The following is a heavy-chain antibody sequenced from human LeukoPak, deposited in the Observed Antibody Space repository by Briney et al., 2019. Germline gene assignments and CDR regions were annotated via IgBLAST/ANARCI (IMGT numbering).Heavy chain of an antibody. V-gene: IGHV1-46*01. Sequence: ASVKVSCKASGYIFTTHSMHWVRQAPGQGLEWMGIIYPSGGATSYAQKFQGRVTMTRDTSTGTIYMELSSLRSEDTAVYFCARVSVATTMFFFDNWGQGTLVTVSS. D-gene: IGHD3-10*02. J-gene: IGHJ4*02. CDR1: GYIFTTHS. CDR2: IYPSGGAT. CDR3: ARVSVATTMFFFDN.